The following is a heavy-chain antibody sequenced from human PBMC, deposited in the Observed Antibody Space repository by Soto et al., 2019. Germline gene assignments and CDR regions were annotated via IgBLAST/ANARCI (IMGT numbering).Heavy chain of an antibody. CDR1: EFTFSNYA. CDR3: AKDGNWLDVYYDV. D-gene: IGHD3-16*01. V-gene: IGHV3-23*01. Sequence: GGSLRLSCTASEFTFSNYAMNWVRQAPGKGLEWVSLISGSGDSAYYADSVQGRFTTSRDNSKNTLDLQMNSLRPEDTAIYYCAKDGNWLDVYYDVWGQGTPVTVSS. CDR2: ISGSGDSA. J-gene: IGHJ4*02.